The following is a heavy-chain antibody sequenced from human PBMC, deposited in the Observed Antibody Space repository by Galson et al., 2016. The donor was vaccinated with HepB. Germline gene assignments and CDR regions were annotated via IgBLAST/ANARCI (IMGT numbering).Heavy chain of an antibody. J-gene: IGHJ5*02. V-gene: IGHV3-30-3*02. CDR2: ISYDGTNK. Sequence: QAPGKGLEWVAVISYDGTNKYYADSVKGRFTISRDNSKNSLYLQLNSLRPEDTAVYYCAKEGHHDFWSGYYNWFAPWGQGTLVTVSS. D-gene: IGHD3-3*01. CDR3: AKEGHHDFWSGYYNWFAP.